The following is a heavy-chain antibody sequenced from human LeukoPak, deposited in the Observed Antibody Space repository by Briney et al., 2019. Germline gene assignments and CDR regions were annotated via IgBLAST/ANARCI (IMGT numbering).Heavy chain of an antibody. J-gene: IGHJ5*02. CDR3: ARDLGYCTGGTCYPNWFDP. Sequence: ASVKVSCKASGYTFTSYAMHWVRQAPGQRLEWMGWINAGNDNTKYSQKFQGRVTITRDTSASTAYMELSSLRSEDTAVYYCARDLGYCTGGTCYPNWFDPWGPGNPGHRLL. V-gene: IGHV1-3*01. D-gene: IGHD2-15*01. CDR1: GYTFTSYA. CDR2: INAGNDNT.